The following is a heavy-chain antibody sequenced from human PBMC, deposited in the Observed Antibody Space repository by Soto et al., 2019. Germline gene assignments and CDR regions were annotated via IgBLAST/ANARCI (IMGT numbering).Heavy chain of an antibody. CDR3: AGSTVTSYYYYYGMDV. CDR2: ISSSSSYT. CDR1: GFTFSDYY. J-gene: IGHJ6*02. V-gene: IGHV3-11*06. D-gene: IGHD4-17*01. Sequence: PGGSLRLSCAASGFTFSDYYMSWIRQAPGKGLEWVSYISSSSSYTNYADSVKGRFTISRDNAKNSLYLQMNSLRAEDTAVYYCAGSTVTSYYYYYGMDVWGQGTTVTSP.